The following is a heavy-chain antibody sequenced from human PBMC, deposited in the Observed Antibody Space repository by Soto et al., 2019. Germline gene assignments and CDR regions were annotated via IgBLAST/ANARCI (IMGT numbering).Heavy chain of an antibody. CDR2: ISGSGGST. CDR1: GFTFSSYA. D-gene: IGHD4-17*01. CDR3: AKWDYGDYRFDY. Sequence: EVQLLESRGGLVQPGGSLRLSCAASGFTFSSYAMSWVRQAPGKGLEWVSAISGSGGSTYYADSVKGRFTISRDNSKNTLYLQMNSLRAEDTAVYYCAKWDYGDYRFDYWGQGTLVTVSS. V-gene: IGHV3-23*01. J-gene: IGHJ4*02.